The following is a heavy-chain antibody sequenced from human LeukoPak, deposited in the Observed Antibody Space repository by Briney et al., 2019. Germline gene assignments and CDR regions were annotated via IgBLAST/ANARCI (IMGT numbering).Heavy chain of an antibody. Sequence: NTSETLSLTCTVSGGSISSSNYYWGWTRQPPGKGLEWIGNIYYSGSTYYNPSLKSRVTISVDTSKNQFSLKLNSVTAADTAVYYCARSYCSSTSCYAGGYFQHWGQGTLVAVSS. J-gene: IGHJ1*01. CDR1: GGSISSSNYY. D-gene: IGHD2-2*01. CDR3: ARSYCSSTSCYAGGYFQH. CDR2: IYYSGST. V-gene: IGHV4-39*01.